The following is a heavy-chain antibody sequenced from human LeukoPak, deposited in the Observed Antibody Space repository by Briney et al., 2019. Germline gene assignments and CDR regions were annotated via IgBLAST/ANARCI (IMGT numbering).Heavy chain of an antibody. CDR1: GYTFTSYD. V-gene: IGHV1-8*01. CDR3: ARSYDYVWGSYRYPTRDY. Sequence: ASVKVSCKASGYTFTSYDINWVRQATGQGLEWMGWMNPNSGNTGYAQKFQGRVTMTRNTSISTAYMELSSLRSEDTAVYCCARSYDYVWGSYRYPTRDYWGQGTLVTVSS. CDR2: MNPNSGNT. J-gene: IGHJ4*02. D-gene: IGHD3-16*02.